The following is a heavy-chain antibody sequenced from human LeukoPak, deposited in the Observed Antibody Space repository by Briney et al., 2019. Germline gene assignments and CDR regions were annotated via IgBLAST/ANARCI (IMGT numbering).Heavy chain of an antibody. D-gene: IGHD1-26*01. CDR2: ISAGNGNT. V-gene: IGHV1-3*01. CDR3: ARDSGSGNNDY. Sequence: GXSVKVSFKASGYTFTSYAIHWVRQAPGQRLEWMGWISAGNGNTKYSQNFQGRVTFISNTSATTAFMELSSLRSEDAAVYYCARDSGSGNNDYWGQGNPGHRLL. J-gene: IGHJ4*02. CDR1: GYTFTSYA.